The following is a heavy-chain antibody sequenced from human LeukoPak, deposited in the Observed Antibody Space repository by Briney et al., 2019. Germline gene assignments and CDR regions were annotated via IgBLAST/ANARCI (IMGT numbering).Heavy chain of an antibody. CDR2: ISGSGGST. CDR1: GFTFSSYA. CDR3: AKKRITMIVVVSDFDY. D-gene: IGHD3-22*01. J-gene: IGHJ4*02. V-gene: IGHV3-23*01. Sequence: PGGSLRLSCAASGFTFSSYAMSWVRQAPGKGLERVSAISGSGGSTYYADSVKGRFTISRDNSKNTLYLQMNSLRAEDTAVYYCAKKRITMIVVVSDFDYWGQGTLVTVSS.